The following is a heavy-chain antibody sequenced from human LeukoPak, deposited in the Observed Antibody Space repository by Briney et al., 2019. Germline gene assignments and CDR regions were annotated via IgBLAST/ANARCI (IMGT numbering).Heavy chain of an antibody. CDR3: ARTRVRGSSSQVDY. Sequence: SVKVSCKASGYTFTGYYMHWVRQAPGQGLEWMGWINPNSGGTNYAQKFQGRVTMTRDTSISTAYVELSRLRSDDTAVYYCARTRVRGSSSQVDYWGQGTLVTVSS. J-gene: IGHJ4*02. CDR1: GYTFTGYY. CDR2: INPNSGGT. V-gene: IGHV1-2*02. D-gene: IGHD6-6*01.